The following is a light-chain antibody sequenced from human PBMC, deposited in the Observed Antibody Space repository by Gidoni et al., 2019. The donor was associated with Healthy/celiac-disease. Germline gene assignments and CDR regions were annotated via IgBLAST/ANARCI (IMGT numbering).Light chain of an antibody. CDR1: QGISSY. V-gene: IGKV1-9*01. Sequence: DIQLTQSPSFLSASVGDRVTITCRASQGISSYLAWYQQKPGKAPKLLIHTTSTLQGGVPSRFSGSGSGTEFTLTISSLQPADFATYYCQHLNSYSWTFXXXTKVEIK. CDR3: QHLNSYSWT. CDR2: TTS. J-gene: IGKJ1*01.